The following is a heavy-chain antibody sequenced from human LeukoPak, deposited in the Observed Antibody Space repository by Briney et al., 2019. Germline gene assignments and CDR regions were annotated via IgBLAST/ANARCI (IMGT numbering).Heavy chain of an antibody. Sequence: GGSLRPSCAASGFTFDDYAMHWVRQAPGKGLEWVSGISWNSGSIGYADSVKGRFTISRDNAKNPLYLQMNSLRAEDTALYYCAKDQRAAAGGARYYYFDYWGQGTLVTVSS. V-gene: IGHV3-9*01. CDR3: AKDQRAAAGGARYYYFDY. J-gene: IGHJ4*02. CDR1: GFTFDDYA. CDR2: ISWNSGSI. D-gene: IGHD6-13*01.